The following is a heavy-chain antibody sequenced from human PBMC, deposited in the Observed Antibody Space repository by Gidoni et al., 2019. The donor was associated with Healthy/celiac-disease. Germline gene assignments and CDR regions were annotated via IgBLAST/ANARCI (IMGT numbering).Heavy chain of an antibody. J-gene: IGHJ5*02. CDR2: ISGSGGST. D-gene: IGHD2-2*01. Sequence: EVQLLESGGGLVQPGGSLRLSCAASGFTFSSYAMSWVRQATGKGLEWVSAISGSGGSTYYADSVKGRFTISRDNSKNTLYLQMNSLRAEDTAVYYCAKDRVVVTVVVIGDNWFDPWGQGTLVTVSS. V-gene: IGHV3-23*01. CDR1: GFTFSSYA. CDR3: AKDRVVVTVVVIGDNWFDP.